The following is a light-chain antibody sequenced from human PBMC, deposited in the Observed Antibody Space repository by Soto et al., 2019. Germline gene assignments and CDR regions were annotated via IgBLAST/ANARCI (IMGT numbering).Light chain of an antibody. CDR3: QHYYTTLS. CDR2: WAS. CDR1: QSVLYNSDNKNY. V-gene: IGKV4-1*01. J-gene: IGKJ4*01. Sequence: DIVMTQSPDSLAVSLGERATINCKSSQSVLYNSDNKNYLAWYQQKPGQPPKLLIYWASTRDSGVPDRFSGSGSESDFTLTISSLQAEDVAVYYCQHYYTTLSFGGGTKVEIK.